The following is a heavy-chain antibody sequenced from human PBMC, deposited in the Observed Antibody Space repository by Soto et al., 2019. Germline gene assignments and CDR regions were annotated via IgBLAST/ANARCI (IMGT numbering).Heavy chain of an antibody. V-gene: IGHV4-39*01. D-gene: IGHD1-26*01. CDR1: GGSISSSSYY. Sequence: SETLSLNCTVSGGSISSSSYYWGWIRQPPGKGLEWIGSIYYSGSTYYNPSLKSRVTISVDTSKNQFSLKLSSVTAADTAVYYCARRDSGSYYNWFDPWGQGTLVTVSS. J-gene: IGHJ5*02. CDR3: ARRDSGSYYNWFDP. CDR2: IYYSGST.